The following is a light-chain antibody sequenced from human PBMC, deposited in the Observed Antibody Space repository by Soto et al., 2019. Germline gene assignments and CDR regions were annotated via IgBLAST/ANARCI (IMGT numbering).Light chain of an antibody. CDR2: EVS. J-gene: IGLJ1*01. CDR3: SSYTSSSTLYV. Sequence: QSALTQPASVSGSPGQSITISCTGTSSDVGGYSYVSWYQHHPGKAPKLMIFEVSNRPSGVSNRFSGSKSGNTASLTISGLQAEDEADYYCSSYTSSSTLYVFGTGTQLTVL. CDR1: SSDVGGYSY. V-gene: IGLV2-14*01.